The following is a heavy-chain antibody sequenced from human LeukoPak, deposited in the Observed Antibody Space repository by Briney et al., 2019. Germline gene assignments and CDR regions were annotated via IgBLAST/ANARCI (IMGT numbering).Heavy chain of an antibody. Sequence: PGGSLRLSCAAPGFTFSSYSMNWVRQAPGKGLEWVSSISSSSYIYYADSVKGRFTISRDNAKNSLYLQMNSLRAEDTAVYYCARDRGSGSYGIFDYWGQGTLVTVSS. CDR1: GFTFSSYS. D-gene: IGHD3-10*01. J-gene: IGHJ4*02. V-gene: IGHV3-21*01. CDR2: ISSSSYI. CDR3: ARDRGSGSYGIFDY.